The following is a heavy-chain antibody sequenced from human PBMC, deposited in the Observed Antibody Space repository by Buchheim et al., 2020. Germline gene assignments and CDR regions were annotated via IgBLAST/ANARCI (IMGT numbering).Heavy chain of an antibody. CDR3: ARGPSSYYNVES. V-gene: IGHV3-11*06. Sequence: QVQLVESGGGLVKPGGSLRLSCRASGFIFSDSYMTWIRHAPGRGLEWVSHISGSSGYTRYADSVKGRFTISRDNAKSSLYLQMSSLRAEDTAVYYCARGPSSYYNVESWGQGTL. CDR2: ISGSSGYT. CDR1: GFIFSDSY. D-gene: IGHD3-10*01. J-gene: IGHJ5*02.